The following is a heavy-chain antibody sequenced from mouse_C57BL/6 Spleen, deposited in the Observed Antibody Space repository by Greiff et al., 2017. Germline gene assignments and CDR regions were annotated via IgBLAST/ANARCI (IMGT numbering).Heavy chain of an antibody. CDR2: INPNNGGT. Sequence: EVQLQQSGPELVKPGASVKISCKASGYTFTDYYMNWVKQSHGKSLEWIGDINPNNGGTSYNQKFKGKATLTVDKSSSTAYMELRSLTSEDSAVYYCARVGWLRDAMDYWGQGTSVTVSS. J-gene: IGHJ4*01. D-gene: IGHD2-2*01. V-gene: IGHV1-26*01. CDR3: ARVGWLRDAMDY. CDR1: GYTFTDYY.